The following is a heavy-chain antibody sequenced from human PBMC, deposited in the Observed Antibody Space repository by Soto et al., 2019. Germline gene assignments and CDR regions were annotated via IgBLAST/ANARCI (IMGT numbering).Heavy chain of an antibody. V-gene: IGHV3-23*01. Sequence: GGSLRLSCAASGFTFSSYAMSWVRQAPGKGLEWVSAISGSGGSTYYADSVKGRFTISRDNSKNTLYLQMNSLRAEDTAVYYCSNRRSLYYFDYWGQGTLVTVSS. CDR1: GFTFSSYA. CDR3: SNRRSLYYFDY. CDR2: ISGSGGST. J-gene: IGHJ4*02.